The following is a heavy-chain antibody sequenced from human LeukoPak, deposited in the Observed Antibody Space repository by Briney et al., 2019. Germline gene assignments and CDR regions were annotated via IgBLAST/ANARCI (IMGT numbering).Heavy chain of an antibody. Sequence: ASVKVSCKASGGTFSSYAISWVRQAPGQGLEWMGGIIPIFGTANYAQKFQGRVTITADESTSTAYMELSSLRSEDTAVYYCARQSLEFTLVTAIPRYYFDYWGQGTLVTVSS. D-gene: IGHD2-21*02. J-gene: IGHJ4*02. CDR2: IIPIFGTA. CDR3: ARQSLEFTLVTAIPRYYFDY. V-gene: IGHV1-69*13. CDR1: GGTFSSYA.